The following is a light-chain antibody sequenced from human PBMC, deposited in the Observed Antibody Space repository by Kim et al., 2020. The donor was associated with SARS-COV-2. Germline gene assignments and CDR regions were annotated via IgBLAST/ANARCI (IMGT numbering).Light chain of an antibody. CDR2: QDS. CDR3: QAWDSSVV. V-gene: IGLV3-1*01. J-gene: IGLJ2*01. CDR1: KLGDKY. Sequence: SCSPGQTASITCSGDKLGDKYACWYQQKPRQSPVLVIYQDSKRPSGIPERFSGSNSGNTATLTISGTQAMDEADYYCQAWDSSVVFGGGTQLTVL.